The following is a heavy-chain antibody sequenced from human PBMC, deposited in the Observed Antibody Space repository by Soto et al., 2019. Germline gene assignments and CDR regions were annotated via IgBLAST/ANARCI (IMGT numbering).Heavy chain of an antibody. J-gene: IGHJ6*02. Sequence: QVQLQESGPGLVKPSGTLSLTCAVSGGSISRNHWWSWVRQPPGKGLEWIGEISHSGSTNYNPSLXXQXTXXIDKSKNQFSLKLTPVTAADTAVYYCARNNYGMDAWGHGTTVTVSS. CDR2: ISHSGST. CDR3: ARNNYGMDA. CDR1: GGSISRNHW. V-gene: IGHV4-4*02.